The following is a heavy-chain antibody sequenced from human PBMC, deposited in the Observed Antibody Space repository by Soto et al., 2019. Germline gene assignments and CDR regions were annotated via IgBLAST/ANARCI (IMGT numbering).Heavy chain of an antibody. J-gene: IGHJ3*02. CDR1: GFTFDDYA. Sequence: EVQLVESGGGLVQPGRSLRLSCAASGFTFDDYAMHWVRQAPGKGLEWVSGISWNSGSIGYADSVKGRFTISRDNAKNSLDLQMNSLRAEDTALYYCAKDIGGDGAFDIWGQGTMVTVSS. D-gene: IGHD3-10*01. V-gene: IGHV3-9*01. CDR2: ISWNSGSI. CDR3: AKDIGGDGAFDI.